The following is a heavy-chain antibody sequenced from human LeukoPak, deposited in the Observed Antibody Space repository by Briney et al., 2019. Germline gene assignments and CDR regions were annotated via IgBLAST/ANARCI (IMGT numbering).Heavy chain of an antibody. CDR1: GGSISSYY. CDR2: IYYSGST. V-gene: IGHV4-59*01. Sequence: SETLSLTCTVSGGSISSYYWSWIRQPPGKGLEWIGYIYYSGSTNYNPSLKSRVTISVDTSKNQFSLKLSSVTAADTAVYYCARTSYDFWSGYYTGYYYMDVWGKETTVTVSS. D-gene: IGHD3-3*01. CDR3: ARTSYDFWSGYYTGYYYMDV. J-gene: IGHJ6*03.